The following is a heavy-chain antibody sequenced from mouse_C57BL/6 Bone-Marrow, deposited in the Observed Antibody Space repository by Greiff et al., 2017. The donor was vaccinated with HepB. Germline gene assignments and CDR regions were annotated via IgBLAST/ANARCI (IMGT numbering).Heavy chain of an antibody. V-gene: IGHV1-69*01. D-gene: IGHD3-1*01. CDR2: IDPSDSYT. Sequence: QVQLQQPGAELVMPGASVKLSCKASGYTFTSYWMHWVKQRPGQGLEWIGEIDPSDSYTNYNQKFKGKSTLTVDKSSSTAYMQLSSLTSEDSAVHYWAIPAGPYFDYWGQGTTLTVSS. CDR1: GYTFTSYW. J-gene: IGHJ2*01. CDR3: AIPAGPYFDY.